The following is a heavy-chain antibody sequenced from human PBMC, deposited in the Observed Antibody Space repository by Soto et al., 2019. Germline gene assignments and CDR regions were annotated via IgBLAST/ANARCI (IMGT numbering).Heavy chain of an antibody. CDR2: IYYSGST. Sequence: SETLSLTCTVSGGSISSGGYYWSWIRQHPGKGLEWIGYIYYSGSTYYNPSLKSRVTISVDTSKNQFSLKLSSVTAADTAVYYCARDNIADIVVVPGHRWFDPWGQGTLVSVSS. J-gene: IGHJ5*02. D-gene: IGHD2-15*01. CDR1: GGSISSGGYY. CDR3: ARDNIADIVVVPGHRWFDP. V-gene: IGHV4-31*03.